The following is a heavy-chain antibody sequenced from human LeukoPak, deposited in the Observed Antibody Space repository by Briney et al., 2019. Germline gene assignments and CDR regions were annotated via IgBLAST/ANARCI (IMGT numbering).Heavy chain of an antibody. CDR3: ARDPIGSGYDLYLDY. Sequence: GRSLRLSCAASGFTFSSYAMHWVRQAPGKGLEWVAVISYDGSNKYYADSVKGRFTISRDNSKNTLYLQMNSLRAEDTAVYYCARDPIGSGYDLYLDYWGQGTLVTVSS. J-gene: IGHJ4*02. V-gene: IGHV3-30*04. CDR1: GFTFSSYA. D-gene: IGHD5-12*01. CDR2: ISYDGSNK.